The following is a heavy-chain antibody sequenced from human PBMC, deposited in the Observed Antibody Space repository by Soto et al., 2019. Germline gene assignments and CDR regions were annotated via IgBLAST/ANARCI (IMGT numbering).Heavy chain of an antibody. D-gene: IGHD3-3*01. CDR3: ASNLEWLAYDAFDI. Sequence: PGESLKISCKGSGYSFTSYWISWVRQMPGKGLEWMGRIDPSDSYTNYSPSFQGHVTISADKSISTAYLQWSSLKASDTAMYYCASNLEWLAYDAFDIWGQGTMVTVSS. V-gene: IGHV5-10-1*01. CDR2: IDPSDSYT. J-gene: IGHJ3*02. CDR1: GYSFTSYW.